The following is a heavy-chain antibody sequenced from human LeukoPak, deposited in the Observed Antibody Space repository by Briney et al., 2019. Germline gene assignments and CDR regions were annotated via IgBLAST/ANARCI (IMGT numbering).Heavy chain of an antibody. Sequence: GGSLRLSSAASGFTFSSYWMSWVRQAPGKGLEWVAYIKQDGSEKYYVGSVKGRFTISRDNAKISRHLQVNSLRVEETGVYYCARDRPGCDIVVVPAATFDYWGQGTLVTVSS. CDR3: ARDRPGCDIVVVPAATFDY. J-gene: IGHJ4*02. CDR1: GFTFSSYW. CDR2: IKQDGSEK. D-gene: IGHD2-2*01. V-gene: IGHV3-7*01.